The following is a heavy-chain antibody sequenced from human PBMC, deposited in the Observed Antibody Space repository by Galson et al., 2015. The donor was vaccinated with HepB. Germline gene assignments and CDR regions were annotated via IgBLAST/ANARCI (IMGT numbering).Heavy chain of an antibody. CDR2: ISSSSDAI. CDR1: GFTFSSYG. Sequence: SLRLSCAASGFTFSSYGMHWVRQAPGKGLEWVSYISSSSDAIYYAGSVQGRFTISRDNAKNSLYLQMNSPRAEDTAVYYCATDGSGSYSGWGQGTLVTVSS. CDR3: ATDGSGSYSG. V-gene: IGHV3-48*01. D-gene: IGHD1-26*01. J-gene: IGHJ4*02.